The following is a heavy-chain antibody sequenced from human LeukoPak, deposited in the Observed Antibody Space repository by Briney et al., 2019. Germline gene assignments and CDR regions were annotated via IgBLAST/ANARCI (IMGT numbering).Heavy chain of an antibody. D-gene: IGHD3-3*01. CDR3: ASSRTYYDFWSGYYPRRDAFDI. V-gene: IGHV3-21*01. CDR1: GFTLSSYS. J-gene: IGHJ3*02. CDR2: ISSSSSYI. Sequence: GGSLRLSCAASGFTLSSYSMNWVRQAAGKGLEWVSSISSSSSYIYYADSVKGRFTISRDNAKNSLYLQMNSLRAEDTAVYYCASSRTYYDFWSGYYPRRDAFDIWGQGTMVTVSS.